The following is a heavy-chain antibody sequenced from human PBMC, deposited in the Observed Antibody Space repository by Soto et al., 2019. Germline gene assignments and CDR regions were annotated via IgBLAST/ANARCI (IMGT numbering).Heavy chain of an antibody. CDR3: ARDSAGWFGNLVNYFDY. CDR2: INPGGGST. Sequence: GASVKVSCKASGYTFTSHYLDWVRQAPGQGLEWMGKINPGGGSTTNAQKFQGRVTMTRDTSTSTVYMQMNSLRPEDTAVYYCARDSAGWFGNLVNYFDYWGQGIRVTVSS. V-gene: IGHV1-46*01. D-gene: IGHD3-10*01. CDR1: GYTFTSHY. J-gene: IGHJ4*02.